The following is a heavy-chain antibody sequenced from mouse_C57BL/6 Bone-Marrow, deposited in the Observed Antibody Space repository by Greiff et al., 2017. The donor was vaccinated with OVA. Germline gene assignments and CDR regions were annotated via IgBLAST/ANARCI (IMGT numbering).Heavy chain of an antibody. V-gene: IGHV1-69*01. J-gene: IGHJ3*01. Sequence: QVQLQQPGAELVMPGASVKLSCKASGYTFTSYGMHWVKQRPGQGLEWIGEIDPSDSYTNYNQKFKGKSTLTVDKSSSTAYMQLSSLTSEDSAVYYCAGDDYFAYWGQGTLVTVSA. D-gene: IGHD2-4*01. CDR2: IDPSDSYT. CDR1: GYTFTSYG. CDR3: AGDDYFAY.